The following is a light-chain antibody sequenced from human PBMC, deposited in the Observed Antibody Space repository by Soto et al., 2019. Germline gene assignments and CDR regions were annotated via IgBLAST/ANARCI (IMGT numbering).Light chain of an antibody. CDR3: QQTYSTPLT. J-gene: IGKJ4*01. Sequence: DVQITQSQSSLSASVGEGAIISCLASQSNNSYLTWYQQKPGKAPKLLIYAASSLQSGVPSRFSGSGSGTDFTLTISSLQPEDVATYYCQQTYSTPLTFGGGTKVDIK. V-gene: IGKV1-39*01. CDR2: AAS. CDR1: QSNNSY.